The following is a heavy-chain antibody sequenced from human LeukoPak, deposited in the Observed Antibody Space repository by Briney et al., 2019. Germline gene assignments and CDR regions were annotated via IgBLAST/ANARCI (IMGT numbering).Heavy chain of an antibody. CDR1: GFTFSSYS. Sequence: GGSLRLSCAASGFTFSSYSMNWVRQAPGKGLEWVPSISSSSGYIYYADSVKGRFTISRDNAKKSLCLQMNSLRAEDTAVYYCAREENYKVDYWGQGTLVTVSS. J-gene: IGHJ4*02. CDR3: AREENYKVDY. V-gene: IGHV3-21*01. D-gene: IGHD1-7*01. CDR2: ISSSSGYI.